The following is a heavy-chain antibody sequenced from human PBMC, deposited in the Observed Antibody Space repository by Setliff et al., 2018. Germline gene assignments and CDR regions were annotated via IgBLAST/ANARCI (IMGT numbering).Heavy chain of an antibody. Sequence: SETLSLTCAVSGYSISSGYYWGWIRQPPGKGLEWIGSSSHSGSTYYNPSLKSRVTISVDTSKNQFSLKLSSVTAADTAVYYCASDVRVASISWFKSAFDIWGQGTMVTVSS. CDR2: SSHSGST. V-gene: IGHV4-38-2*01. J-gene: IGHJ3*02. CDR3: ASDVRVASISWFKSAFDI. D-gene: IGHD6-13*01. CDR1: GYSISSGYY.